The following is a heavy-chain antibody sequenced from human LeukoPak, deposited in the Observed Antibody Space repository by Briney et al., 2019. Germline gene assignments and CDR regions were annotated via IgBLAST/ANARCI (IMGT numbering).Heavy chain of an antibody. J-gene: IGHJ4*02. CDR3: ARAPFIQSDYGGSFDY. CDR1: GGSISSYY. V-gene: IGHV4-59*08. D-gene: IGHD4-23*01. Sequence: SETLSLTCTVSGGSISSYYWSWIRQPPGKGLEWIGYIYYSGSTNYNPSHKSRVTISVDTSKNQFSLKLTSVTAADTAAYYCARAPFIQSDYGGSFDYWGQGTLVTVSS. CDR2: IYYSGST.